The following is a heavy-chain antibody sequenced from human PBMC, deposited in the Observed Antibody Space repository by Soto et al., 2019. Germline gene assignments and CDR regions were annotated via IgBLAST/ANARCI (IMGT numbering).Heavy chain of an antibody. D-gene: IGHD5-12*01. Sequence: ESGGGLVKPGGSLRLSCAASGFTFNTYSMNWVRQAPGKGLEWVSSIDTSSTFIYYGGSLKGRFTITRDNAKNSLYLQMNNLKAEDTAMYYCARDGEYSDYENWYFDLWGRGTLVTVSS. J-gene: IGHJ2*01. CDR1: GFTFNTYS. CDR2: IDTSSTFI. CDR3: ARDGEYSDYENWYFDL. V-gene: IGHV3-21*04.